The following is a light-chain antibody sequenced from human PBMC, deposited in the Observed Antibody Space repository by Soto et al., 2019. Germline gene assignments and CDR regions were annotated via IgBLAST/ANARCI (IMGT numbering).Light chain of an antibody. V-gene: IGKV3-20*01. CDR3: QQYGRSPTT. CDR2: GAS. J-gene: IGKJ1*01. CDR1: ESVSSSY. Sequence: EIVLTQSPGTLSLSPGERATLSCRASESVSSSYLGWYQQKPGQAPRLLIYGASSRATGIPDRFSGSGSGTDFTLTISRLEPEDFAVYYCQQYGRSPTTFGQGTKVDIK.